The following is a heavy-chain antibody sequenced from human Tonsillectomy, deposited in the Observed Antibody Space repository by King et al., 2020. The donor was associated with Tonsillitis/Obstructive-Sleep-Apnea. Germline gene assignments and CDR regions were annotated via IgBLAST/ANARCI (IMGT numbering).Heavy chain of an antibody. Sequence: QLQESGPGLVKPSETLSLTCTVSDGSINSYYLTWIRQTPGKGLEGIAYIYYNWVTNYNPSLQSRLTVSVDKSKNQFSLNLSSVTAADTAIYYCARGGAAVPYFFDYWGQGKVVTVS. D-gene: IGHD6-13*01. CDR1: DGSINSYY. CDR2: IYYNWVT. J-gene: IGHJ4*02. V-gene: IGHV4-59*01. CDR3: ARGGAAVPYFFDY.